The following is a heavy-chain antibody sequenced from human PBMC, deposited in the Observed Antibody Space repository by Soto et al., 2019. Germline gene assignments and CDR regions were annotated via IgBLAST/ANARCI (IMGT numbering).Heavy chain of an antibody. CDR3: ARRMEYDSSGYYYAFDI. V-gene: IGHV4-34*01. Sequence: SETLSLTCAVYGGSFSGYYWSWIRQPPGKGLEWIGEINHSGSTNYNPSLKSRVTISVDTSKNQFSLKLSSVTAADTVVYYCARRMEYDSSGYYYAFDIWGQGTMVTISS. D-gene: IGHD3-22*01. J-gene: IGHJ3*02. CDR1: GGSFSGYY. CDR2: INHSGST.